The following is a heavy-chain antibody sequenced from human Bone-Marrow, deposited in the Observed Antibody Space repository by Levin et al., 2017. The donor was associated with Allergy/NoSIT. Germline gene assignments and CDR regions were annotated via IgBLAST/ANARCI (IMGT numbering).Heavy chain of an antibody. CDR3: ARGFDC. CDR2: INVNSGNT. Sequence: GGSLRLSCKASGSTFTDYGISWVRQAPGQGLEWMGWINVNSGNTNQVQKFQGRVTLTTDTSTNTAYMELRSLRSDDTAIYYCARGFDCWGQGTLVTVSS. J-gene: IGHJ4*02. V-gene: IGHV1-18*01. CDR1: GSTFTDYG.